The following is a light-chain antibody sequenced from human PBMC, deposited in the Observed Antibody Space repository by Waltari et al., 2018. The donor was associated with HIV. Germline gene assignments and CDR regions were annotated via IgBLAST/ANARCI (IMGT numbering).Light chain of an antibody. Sequence: AIQMTQSPPSLSASTGDRDTTTCRASAGVSTFLAWYQQKPGEAPKLLISAASTLQREVPSRFSVSGSDTDFSLTISCLQSEDFATYYCQQYYSFPLTFGGGTRVEVK. J-gene: IGKJ4*01. V-gene: IGKV1-8*01. CDR2: AAS. CDR3: QQYYSFPLT. CDR1: AGVSTF.